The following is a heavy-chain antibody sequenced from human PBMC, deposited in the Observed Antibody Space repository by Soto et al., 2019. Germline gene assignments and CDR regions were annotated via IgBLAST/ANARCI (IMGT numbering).Heavy chain of an antibody. D-gene: IGHD3-22*01. CDR1: GYTVTGYY. J-gene: IGHJ2*01. CDR3: AAARITMIVVVSPYWYFDL. CDR2: INPNSGGT. Sequence: ASVKVSCKASGYTVTGYYMHCVRRAPGQVLEWMGWINPNSGGTNYAQKFQGRVTMTRDTSISTAYMELSRLRSDDTAVYYCAAARITMIVVVSPYWYFDLWGRGTLVTVSS. V-gene: IGHV1-2*02.